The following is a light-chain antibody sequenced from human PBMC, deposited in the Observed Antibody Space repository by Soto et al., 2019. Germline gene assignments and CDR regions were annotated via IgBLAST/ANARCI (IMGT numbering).Light chain of an antibody. CDR1: QTISSW. CDR2: KAS. CDR3: QHYNSYSEA. Sequence: DIQMTQSPSSLSAYVGDRVTIXXRASQTISSWLAWYQQKPGKAPKXLIYKASTLKSGVPSRFSGSGSGTEFTLTISSLQPDDFATYYCQHYNSYSEAFGQGTKVDIK. V-gene: IGKV1-5*03. J-gene: IGKJ1*01.